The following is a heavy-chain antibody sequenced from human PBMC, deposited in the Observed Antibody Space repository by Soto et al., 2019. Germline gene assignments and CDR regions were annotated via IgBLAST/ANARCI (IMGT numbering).Heavy chain of an antibody. J-gene: IGHJ5*02. D-gene: IGHD5-12*01. CDR2: ISESGDNA. Sequence: RRSLTLSCAAYGFPFNAYAMSWVRQAPGKGPEWVSAISESGDNAFYADSVQGRFTISRDNSYNIVYLQMNSLRAEGTAPYFCEQGGYIYGLDPWGQGPLVTVSS. CDR3: EQGGYIYGLDP. CDR1: GFPFNAYA. V-gene: IGHV3-23*01.